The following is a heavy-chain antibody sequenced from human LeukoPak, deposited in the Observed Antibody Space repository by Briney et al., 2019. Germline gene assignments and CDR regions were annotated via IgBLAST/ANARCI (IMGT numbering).Heavy chain of an antibody. Sequence: SVKVSCKASGGTFSSYAISWVRQPPRQELEWIRGIIPIFGTANYAQKFQGRVTITADESTSTAYMELSSLRSEDTAVYYCARDKDYGEGGFDYWGQGTLVTVSS. D-gene: IGHD4/OR15-4a*01. CDR2: IIPIFGTA. J-gene: IGHJ4*02. V-gene: IGHV1-69*13. CDR1: GGTFSSYA. CDR3: ARDKDYGEGGFDY.